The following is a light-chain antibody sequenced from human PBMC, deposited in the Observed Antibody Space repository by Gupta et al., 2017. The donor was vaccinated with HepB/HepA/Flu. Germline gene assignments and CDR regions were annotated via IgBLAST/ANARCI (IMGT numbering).Light chain of an antibody. CDR3: QQQGSSPRT. V-gene: IGKV3-20*01. Sequence: EIVLTQSPGTLSLSPGERATLSCRASQSLNSNYLAWYQQKPGQAPRLLIYGTSSRATGIPDRFSGSGSGTEFTLTISRLEPEDFAVYYCQQQGSSPRTFGQGTKVEIK. CDR2: GTS. J-gene: IGKJ1*01. CDR1: QSLNSNY.